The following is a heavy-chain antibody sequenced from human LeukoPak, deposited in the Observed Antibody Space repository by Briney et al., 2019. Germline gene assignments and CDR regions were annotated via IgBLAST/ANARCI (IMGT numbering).Heavy chain of an antibody. CDR3: AKGDYGYYYYMDV. CDR2: ISGSGST. CDR1: KFTFANSG. V-gene: IGHV3-23*01. Sequence: GGSLRLSCAASKFTFANSGMKWVRQAPGKGLEWVSTISGSGSTYYADSVKGRFTISRDNSKNTLYLLMNNLRVEDTAIYYCAKGDYGYYYYMDVWGKGTTVTVSS. D-gene: IGHD4-17*01. J-gene: IGHJ6*03.